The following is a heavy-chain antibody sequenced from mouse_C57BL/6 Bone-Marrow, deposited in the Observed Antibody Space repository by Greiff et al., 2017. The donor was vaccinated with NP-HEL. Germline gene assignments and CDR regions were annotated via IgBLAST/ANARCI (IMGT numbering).Heavy chain of an antibody. CDR3: SYDPLDY. D-gene: IGHD2-3*01. CDR1: GYTFTDYY. J-gene: IGHJ4*01. Sequence: DVKLVESGPVLVKPGASVKMSCKASGYTFTDYYMNWVKQSHGKSLEWIGVINPYNGGTSYNQKFKGKATLTVDKSSSTAYMELNSLTSEDSAVYYCSYDPLDYWGQGTSVTVSS. CDR2: INPYNGGT. V-gene: IGHV1-19*01.